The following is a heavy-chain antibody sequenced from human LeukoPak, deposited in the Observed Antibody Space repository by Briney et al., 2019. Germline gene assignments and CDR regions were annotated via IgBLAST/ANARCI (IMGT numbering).Heavy chain of an antibody. Sequence: ASVKVSCKASGYTFTGYYIHWVRQAPGQGLECVGWINPNSGGTNYAQKFQGRVTMTRDTSISTAYMELSRLRSDNTAVYCCARGGSGSYFSWLDPWGQGTLVTVSS. V-gene: IGHV1-2*02. CDR3: ARGGSGSYFSWLDP. J-gene: IGHJ5*02. CDR1: GYTFTGYY. CDR2: INPNSGGT. D-gene: IGHD3-10*01.